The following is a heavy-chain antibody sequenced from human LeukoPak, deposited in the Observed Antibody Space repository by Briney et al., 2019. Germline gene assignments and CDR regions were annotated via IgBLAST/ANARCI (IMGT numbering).Heavy chain of an antibody. D-gene: IGHD3-10*02. CDR3: ARCSGYGMDV. J-gene: IGHJ6*02. CDR2: MSFDGTHI. CDR1: GFTFGSYA. V-gene: IGHV3-30-3*01. Sequence: GRSLRLSCAASGFTFGSYAMHWVRQAPGKGLEWVAVMSFDGTHIYYADSVKGRFTISRDNSKNTLYLQMNSLRAEDTAVYYCARCSGYGMDVWGQGTMVTVSS.